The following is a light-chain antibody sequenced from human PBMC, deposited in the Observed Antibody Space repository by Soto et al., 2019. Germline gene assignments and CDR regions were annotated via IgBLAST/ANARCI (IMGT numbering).Light chain of an antibody. CDR1: SSNIGAGYD. CDR3: QSYDSSLRTV. Sequence: QSVLTQPPSVSGAPGQRVTISCTGSSSNIGAGYDVPWYHQLPGTAPRLLIYGNSNRPSGVPDRFSGCKSGTSSSLAITGLQAEGEADYYCQSYDSSLRTVFGGGTKVTVL. J-gene: IGLJ2*01. CDR2: GNS. V-gene: IGLV1-40*01.